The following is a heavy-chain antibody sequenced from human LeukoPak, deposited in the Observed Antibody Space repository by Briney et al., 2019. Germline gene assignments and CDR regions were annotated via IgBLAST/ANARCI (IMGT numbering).Heavy chain of an antibody. J-gene: IGHJ6*02. Sequence: QPGGSLRLSCAASGFTFSSYWMSWVRQAPGKGLEWVANIKQDGSEKYYVDSVKGRFTISRDNAKNSLYLQMNSLRAEDTAVYYCARGYSSSSVLYYYYGMDVWGQGTTVTVSS. CDR2: IKQDGSEK. CDR1: GFTFSSYW. CDR3: ARGYSSSSVLYYYYGMDV. D-gene: IGHD6-6*01. V-gene: IGHV3-7*01.